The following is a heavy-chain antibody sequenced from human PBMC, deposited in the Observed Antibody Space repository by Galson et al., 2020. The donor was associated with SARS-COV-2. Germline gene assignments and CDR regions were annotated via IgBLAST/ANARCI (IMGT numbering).Heavy chain of an antibody. Sequence: GGSLRLSCAASGLIFSNYAMSWARQSPGKGLEWVYTIRGSGGNTYYADSVKGRFPISRDNSKNTLYLQMNSLRAGDTAVYYCAKCGSTCPLDYWAQGTLVTVSS. V-gene: IGHV3-23*01. D-gene: IGHD2-2*01. CDR2: IRGSGGNT. J-gene: IGHJ4*02. CDR1: GLIFSNYA. CDR3: AKCGSTCPLDY.